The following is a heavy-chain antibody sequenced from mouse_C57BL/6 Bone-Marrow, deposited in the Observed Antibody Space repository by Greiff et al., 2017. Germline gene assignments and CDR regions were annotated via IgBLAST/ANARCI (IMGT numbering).Heavy chain of an antibody. J-gene: IGHJ4*01. V-gene: IGHV5-4*01. CDR1: GFTFSSYA. CDR2: ISDGGSYT. CDR3: AREIPDYGSSFYYAMDY. D-gene: IGHD1-1*01. Sequence: EVQGVESGGGLVKPGGSLKLSCAASGFTFSSYAMSWVRQTPEKRLEWVATISDGGSYTYYPDNVKGRFTISRDNAKNNLYLQMGHLKSEDTAMYYCAREIPDYGSSFYYAMDYWGQGTSVTVSS.